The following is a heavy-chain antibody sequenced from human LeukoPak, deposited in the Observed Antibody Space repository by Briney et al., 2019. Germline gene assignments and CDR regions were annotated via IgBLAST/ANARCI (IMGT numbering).Heavy chain of an antibody. CDR3: ATSTAAAGTD. V-gene: IGHV3-7*03. CDR1: GFTFSNLW. CDR2: IKQDGSEK. D-gene: IGHD6-13*01. Sequence: GGSLRLSCAASGFTFSNLWMSWVRQAPGKGLKWVANIKQDGSEKYYVDSVKGRFTFSRDNAQNSLYLQMNSLRAEDTAIYYCATSTAAAGTDWGQGTLATVSS. J-gene: IGHJ4*02.